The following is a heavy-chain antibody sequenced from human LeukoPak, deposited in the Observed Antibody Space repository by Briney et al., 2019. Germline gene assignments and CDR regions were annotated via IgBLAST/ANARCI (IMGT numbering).Heavy chain of an antibody. J-gene: IGHJ3*02. V-gene: IGHV3-21*01. D-gene: IGHD2-21*02. CDR3: ARESPYCGGDCYRDAFDI. CDR2: ISSSSSYI. CDR1: GFTFSSYS. Sequence: PGGSLRLSCAASGFTFSSYSMNWVRQAPGKGLEWVSSISSSSSYIYYADSVKGRFTISRDNAKNSLYLQMNSLRAEDTAVYYCARESPYCGGDCYRDAFDIWGQGTMVTVSS.